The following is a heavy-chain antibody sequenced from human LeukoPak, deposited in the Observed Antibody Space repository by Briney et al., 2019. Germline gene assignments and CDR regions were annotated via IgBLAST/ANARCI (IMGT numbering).Heavy chain of an antibody. CDR3: ARAPGSSSSWSYFDF. D-gene: IGHD6-13*01. CDR1: RFTFSSYT. J-gene: IGHJ4*02. CDR2: ISHDGSNK. Sequence: GGSLRLSRAASRFTFSSYTIHWVRQAPGKGLEWVAVISHDGSNKNYADSVKGRFTISRDNSKNTLYLQMNSLRAEDTAVYYCARAPGSSSSWSYFDFWGQGTLVTVSS. V-gene: IGHV3-30-3*01.